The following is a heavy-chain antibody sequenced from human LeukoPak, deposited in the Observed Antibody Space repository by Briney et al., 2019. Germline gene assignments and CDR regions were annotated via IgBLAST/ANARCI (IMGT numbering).Heavy chain of an antibody. Sequence: GGSLRLSCSASGFTFSSYAMHWVRQAPGKGLEYVSAISSDGVTSYYADSVKGRFTISRDNSKNTLYLQMSSLRAEDTAVYYCVKAMATYGYRVPFDYWGQGTLVTVSS. CDR2: ISSDGVTS. D-gene: IGHD5-18*01. V-gene: IGHV3-64D*09. CDR1: GFTFSSYA. J-gene: IGHJ4*02. CDR3: VKAMATYGYRVPFDY.